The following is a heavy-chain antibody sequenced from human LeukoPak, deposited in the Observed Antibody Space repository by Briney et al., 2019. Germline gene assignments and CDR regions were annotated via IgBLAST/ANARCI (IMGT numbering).Heavy chain of an antibody. CDR1: GGTFSSYA. V-gene: IGHV1-69*05. D-gene: IGHD3-22*01. CDR2: IIPIFGTA. J-gene: IGHJ4*02. CDR3: AIALASYYDSSGNYFDY. Sequence: SVKVSCKASGGTFSSYAISWVRQAPGRGLEWMGGIIPIFGTANYAQKFQGRVTITTDESTSTAYMELSSLRSEDTAVYYCAIALASYYDSSGNYFDYWGQGTLVTVSS.